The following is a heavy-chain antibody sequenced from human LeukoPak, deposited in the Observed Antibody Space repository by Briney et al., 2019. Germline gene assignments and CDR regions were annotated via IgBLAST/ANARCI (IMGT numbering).Heavy chain of an antibody. D-gene: IGHD6-19*01. Sequence: SETLSLTCAVYGGSFSGYYWSWIRQPPGKGLEWIGEINHSGSTNYNPSLKSRVTISVDTSKNQFSLKLSSVTAADTAVYYCARGPDVQWLVLSVGPEYFQHWGQGTLVTVSS. CDR3: ARGPDVQWLVLSVGPEYFQH. CDR2: INHSGST. J-gene: IGHJ1*01. CDR1: GGSFSGYY. V-gene: IGHV4-34*01.